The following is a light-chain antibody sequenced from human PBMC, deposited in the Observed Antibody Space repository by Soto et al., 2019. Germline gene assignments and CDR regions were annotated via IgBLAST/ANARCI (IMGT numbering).Light chain of an antibody. J-gene: IGLJ2*01. CDR3: QSYDSNTVV. V-gene: IGLV6-57*04. CDR1: SGAIASNS. Sequence: NFMLTQPHSVSEYPGKTVIISCTRSSGAIASNSVQWYQQRPGSAPSTVIYEDNQRPSGVPDRFAASTDGSSNSASLTISGLHTDDEDDYCCQSYDSNTVVFGGGTKLTVL. CDR2: EDN.